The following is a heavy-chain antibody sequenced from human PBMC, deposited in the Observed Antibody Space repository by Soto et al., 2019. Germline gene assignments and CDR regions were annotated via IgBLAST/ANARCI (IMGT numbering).Heavy chain of an antibody. J-gene: IGHJ4*02. CDR2: IIPTSGTT. CDR3: ARLSGQQLVMVPFDY. CDR1: GGTFSSYA. V-gene: IGHV1-69*13. D-gene: IGHD6-13*01. Sequence: SVKVSCKGSGGTFSSYAITWVRQAPGQGPEWMGGIIPTSGTTNYAQKFQGRVTIKADEYRTAYLELSSLTYDDTAVYYCARLSGQQLVMVPFDYRGKGPLVTVSS.